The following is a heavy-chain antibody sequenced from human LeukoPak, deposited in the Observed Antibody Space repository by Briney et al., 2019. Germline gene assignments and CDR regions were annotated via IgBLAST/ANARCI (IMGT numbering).Heavy chain of an antibody. Sequence: SETLSLTCTVSGGSISSYYWSWIRQPPGKGLEWIGYIYYSGSTNYNPSLKSRVTISVDTSKNQFSLKLSSVTAADTAVYYCPREYSSSWYGWFDPWGQGTLVTVSS. CDR3: PREYSSSWYGWFDP. V-gene: IGHV4-59*01. D-gene: IGHD6-13*01. J-gene: IGHJ5*02. CDR2: IYYSGST. CDR1: GGSISSYY.